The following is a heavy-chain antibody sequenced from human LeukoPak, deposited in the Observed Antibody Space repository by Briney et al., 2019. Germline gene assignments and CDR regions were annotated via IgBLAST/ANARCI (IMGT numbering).Heavy chain of an antibody. D-gene: IGHD3-22*01. J-gene: IGHJ4*02. V-gene: IGHV3-30*18. CDR1: GFTFNSYG. CDR3: AKDRAPHYYDSSGIDY. Sequence: GGSLRLSCAASGFTFNSYGMHWVRQAPGKGLEWVAVISYDGSNKYYADSVKGRFTISRDNSKNTLYLQMNSLRAEDTAVYYCAKDRAPHYYDSSGIDYWGQGTLVTVSS. CDR2: ISYDGSNK.